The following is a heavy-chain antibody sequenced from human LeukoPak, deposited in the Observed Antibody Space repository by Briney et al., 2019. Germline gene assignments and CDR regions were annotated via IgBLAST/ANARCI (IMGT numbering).Heavy chain of an antibody. CDR1: GFTFSSYA. Sequence: GGSLRLSCAASGFTFSSYAMSWVRHAPGKGLEWVSAISGSGGSTYYADSVKGRFTISRDTSKNTLYLQMNSLRAEDTAVYYCAKLTTVTTDYWGQGTLVTVSS. CDR2: ISGSGGST. J-gene: IGHJ4*02. D-gene: IGHD4-17*01. CDR3: AKLTTVTTDY. V-gene: IGHV3-23*01.